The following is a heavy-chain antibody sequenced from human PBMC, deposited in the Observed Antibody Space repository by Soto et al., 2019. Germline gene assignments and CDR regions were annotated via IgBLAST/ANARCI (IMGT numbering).Heavy chain of an antibody. CDR3: ARDESSTAYCDLYYYYYGMDV. CDR2: IIPIFCTA. V-gene: IGHV1-69*13. CDR1: GGTFRSYA. D-gene: IGHD4-17*01. Sequence: ASVKVSCQASGGTFRSYAISWVRQAPGHGLEWMGGIIPIFCTADYAQQFPGGAPIPADESTRTAYMQLSSLSYEDTAVYYCARDESSTAYCDLYYYYYGMDVWGQGTTVTVSS. J-gene: IGHJ6*02.